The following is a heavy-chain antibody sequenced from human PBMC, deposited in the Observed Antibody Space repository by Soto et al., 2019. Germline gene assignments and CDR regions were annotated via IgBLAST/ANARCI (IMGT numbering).Heavy chain of an antibody. Sequence: QVQLQESGPGLVKPSQTLSLTCTVSGGSISSGDYYWSWIRQPPGKGLEWIGYIYYSGSTYYNPSLKSRVTISVDTSKNQFSLKLSSVTAADTAVYYCAREAQYYYDSSGTDAFDIWGQGTMVTVSS. D-gene: IGHD3-22*01. J-gene: IGHJ3*02. CDR1: GGSISSGDYY. V-gene: IGHV4-30-4*01. CDR2: IYYSGST. CDR3: AREAQYYYDSSGTDAFDI.